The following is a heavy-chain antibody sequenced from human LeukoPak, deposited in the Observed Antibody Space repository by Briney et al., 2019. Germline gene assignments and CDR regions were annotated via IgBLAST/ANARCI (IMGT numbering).Heavy chain of an antibody. D-gene: IGHD2-15*01. V-gene: IGHV1-69*13. CDR3: ARDRPLGYCSGGSCYVPSYGMDV. J-gene: IGHJ6*02. CDR2: IIPIFGTA. Sequence: SVKVSCKASGGTFSSYAISWVRQAPGQGLEWMGGIIPIFGTANYAQKFQGRVTITADESTSTAYMELSSLRSEDTAVYYCARDRPLGYCSGGSCYVPSYGMDVWGQGTTVTVSS. CDR1: GGTFSSYA.